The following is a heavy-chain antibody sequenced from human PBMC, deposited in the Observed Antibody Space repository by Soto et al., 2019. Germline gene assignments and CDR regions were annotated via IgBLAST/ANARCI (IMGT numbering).Heavy chain of an antibody. D-gene: IGHD7-27*01. CDR1: GYTFISYG. CDR2: ISPYNGKT. Sequence: ASVKVSCKASGYTFISYGISWVRQAPGQGLEWMGWISPYNGKTNYAQTFQGRATMTTDRSTSTAYMELRSLRSDDTAVYYCARAGFSTIWLGLVGTGVYGVDIDFWGQRTLVTVFS. CDR3: ARAGFSTIWLGLVGTGVYGVDIDF. V-gene: IGHV1-18*01. J-gene: IGHJ4*02.